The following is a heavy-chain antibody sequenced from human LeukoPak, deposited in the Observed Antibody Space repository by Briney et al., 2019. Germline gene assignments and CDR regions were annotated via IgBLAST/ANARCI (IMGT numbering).Heavy chain of an antibody. CDR1: GGSISSSSYY. D-gene: IGHD6-6*01. CDR3: ARHSLAARLNYYYMDV. Sequence: SETLSLTCTVSGGSISSSSYYWGWIRQPPGKGLEWIGSIFYSGSTYYNPSLKSRVTIPVDTSKNQFSLKLSSVTAADTAVYYCARHSLAARLNYYYMDVWGKGTTVTVSS. J-gene: IGHJ6*03. CDR2: IFYSGST. V-gene: IGHV4-39*01.